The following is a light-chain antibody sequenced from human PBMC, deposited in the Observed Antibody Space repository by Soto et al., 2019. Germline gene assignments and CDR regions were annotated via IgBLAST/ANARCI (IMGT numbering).Light chain of an antibody. CDR1: QSVSSSY. CDR3: QQYNNWPWT. V-gene: IGKV3-20*01. J-gene: IGKJ1*01. CDR2: GAS. Sequence: EIVLTQSPGTLSLSTGERATLSCRASQSVSSSYLAWYQQKPGQAPRLLIYGASTRATGIPDRFSGSGSGTDFTLTISSLQSEDFAVYYCQQYNNWPWTFGQGTKVDVK.